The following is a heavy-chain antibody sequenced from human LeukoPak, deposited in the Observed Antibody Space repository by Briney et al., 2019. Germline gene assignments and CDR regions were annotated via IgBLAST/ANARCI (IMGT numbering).Heavy chain of an antibody. CDR2: ISYDGSIK. CDR3: AKDKGREGDY. J-gene: IGHJ4*02. V-gene: IGHV3-30*18. Sequence: GGSLRLSCAASGFTFSSYGMHCVRLAPGKGLEWVAVISYDGSIKYYADSVKGRFTISRDNSKNTLYLQMNSLRAEDTAVYYCAKDKGREGDYWGQGTLVTVSS. CDR1: GFTFSSYG. D-gene: IGHD1-26*01.